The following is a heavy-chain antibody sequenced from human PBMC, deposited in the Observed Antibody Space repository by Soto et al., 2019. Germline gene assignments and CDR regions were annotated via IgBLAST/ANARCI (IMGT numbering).Heavy chain of an antibody. J-gene: IGHJ6*03. CDR2: IYWDDDK. Sequence: SGPTLVNPTQTLTLTCTFSGFSLSTSGVGVGWIRQPPGKALEWLALIYWDDDKRYSPSLKSRLTITKDTSKNQVVLTMTNMDPVDTATYYCAHSKEYSSGRLYYYYYYMDVWGKGTTVTVSS. D-gene: IGHD6-19*01. CDR1: GFSLSTSGVG. CDR3: AHSKEYSSGRLYYYYYYMDV. V-gene: IGHV2-5*02.